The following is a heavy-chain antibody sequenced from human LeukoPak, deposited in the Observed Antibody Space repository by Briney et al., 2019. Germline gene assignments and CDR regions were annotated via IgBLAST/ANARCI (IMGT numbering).Heavy chain of an antibody. D-gene: IGHD6-6*01. V-gene: IGHV4-38-2*02. CDR2: IYHSGST. CDR1: GYSISSGYY. CDR3: ARRLRAARRGWFDP. J-gene: IGHJ5*02. Sequence: KTSETLSLTCTVSGYSISSGYYWGWIRQPPGKGLEWIGSIYHSGSTYYNPSLKSRVTISVDTSKNQFSLKLSSVTAADTAVYYCARRLRAARRGWFDPWGQGTLVTVSS.